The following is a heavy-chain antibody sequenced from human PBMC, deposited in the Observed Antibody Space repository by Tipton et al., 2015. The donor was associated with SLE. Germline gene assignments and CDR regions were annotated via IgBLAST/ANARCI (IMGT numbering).Heavy chain of an antibody. CDR2: IYYSGST. CDR3: AREPRSGYHDY. V-gene: IGHV4-59*12. D-gene: IGHD3-3*01. Sequence: LRLSCTVSGGSISSYYWSWIRQPPGKGLEWIGYIYYSGSTNYNPSLKSRVTISVDTSKNQFSLKLSSVTAADTAVYYCAREPRSGYHDYWGQGTLVTVSS. J-gene: IGHJ4*02. CDR1: GGSISSYY.